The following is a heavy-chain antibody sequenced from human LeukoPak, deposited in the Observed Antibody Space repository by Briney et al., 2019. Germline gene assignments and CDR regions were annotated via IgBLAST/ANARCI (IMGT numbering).Heavy chain of an antibody. V-gene: IGHV3-20*01. J-gene: IGHJ4*02. Sequence: GGSPRLSCAASGFTFDDYGMSWVRQAPGKGLEWVFGINWNGESVKYADSVKGRFTISRDNAKNSLFLQVNSLRAEDTALYHCARVGYSGTSYYFDYWGQGTLVTVSS. D-gene: IGHD5-12*01. CDR3: ARVGYSGTSYYFDY. CDR1: GFTFDDYG. CDR2: INWNGESV.